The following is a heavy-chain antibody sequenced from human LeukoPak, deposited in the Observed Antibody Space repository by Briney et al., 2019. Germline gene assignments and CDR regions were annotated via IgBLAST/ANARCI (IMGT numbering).Heavy chain of an antibody. J-gene: IGHJ6*02. D-gene: IGHD3-3*01. Sequence: ASVKVSCKASGYTFTGYYMHWVRQAPGQGLEWMGWINPNSGGTNYAQKFQGRVTMTRDTSISTAYMELSRLRSDDTAVYYCARDRLRLASPAYYYYGMDVWGQGTTVTVSS. CDR2: INPNSGGT. CDR1: GYTFTGYY. V-gene: IGHV1-2*02. CDR3: ARDRLRLASPAYYYYGMDV.